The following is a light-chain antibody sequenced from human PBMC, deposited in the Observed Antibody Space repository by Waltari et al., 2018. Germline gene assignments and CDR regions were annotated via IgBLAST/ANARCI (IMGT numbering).Light chain of an antibody. V-gene: IGLV4-60*03. CDR2: IEVSGHF. Sequence: QPVLTQSSSASASLRSSVKLTCPLSVGHRNYIIPWHQPKPGTAPRYLMKIEVSGHFKKGSGVPDRFSGSSSGADRHLTISSLHSEDEADYFCETWDSDTWVFGGGTTVTV. CDR1: VGHRNYI. CDR3: ETWDSDTWV. J-gene: IGLJ3*02.